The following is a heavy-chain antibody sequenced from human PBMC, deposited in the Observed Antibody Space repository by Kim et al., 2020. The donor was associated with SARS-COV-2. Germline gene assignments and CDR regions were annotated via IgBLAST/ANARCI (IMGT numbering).Heavy chain of an antibody. D-gene: IGHD3-3*01. V-gene: IGHV3-33*05. CDR2: ISYDGSNK. CDR1: GFTFSSYG. CDR3: ARDPNYDLQLGWFDP. J-gene: IGHJ5*02. Sequence: GRSLRLSCAASGFTFSSYGMHWVRQAPGKGLEWVAVISYDGSNKYYADSVKGRFTISRDNSKNTLYLQMNSLRAEDTPVYYCARDPNYDLQLGWFDPWGQGAVGTVS.